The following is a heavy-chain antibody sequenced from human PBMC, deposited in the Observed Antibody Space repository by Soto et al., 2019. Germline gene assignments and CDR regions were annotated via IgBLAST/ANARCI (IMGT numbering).Heavy chain of an antibody. CDR3: ASLLQLSLYYFDY. V-gene: IGHV4-30-4*01. Sequence: LSLTCPVSGGSISSGDYYWSWIRQPPGKGLEWIGYIYYSGSTYYNPSLKSRVTISVDTSKNQFSLKLSSVTAADTAVYYCASLLQLSLYYFDYWGQGTLVTVSS. CDR2: IYYSGST. D-gene: IGHD5-18*01. CDR1: GGSISSGDYY. J-gene: IGHJ4*02.